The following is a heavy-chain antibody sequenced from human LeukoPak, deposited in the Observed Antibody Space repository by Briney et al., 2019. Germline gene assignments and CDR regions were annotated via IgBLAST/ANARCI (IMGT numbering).Heavy chain of an antibody. Sequence: PSETPSLTCTVSGVSISSSSYYWAWIRQPPEKGLEWIGSIYYGGSSYYNPSLKSRVTISVDTSKNQFSLKLSSVTAADTAMYYCAREEAGFFGPFLPDYWGQGTLVTVSS. CDR2: IYYGGSS. V-gene: IGHV4-39*07. J-gene: IGHJ4*02. CDR3: AREEAGFFGPFLPDY. CDR1: GVSISSSSYY. D-gene: IGHD6-19*01.